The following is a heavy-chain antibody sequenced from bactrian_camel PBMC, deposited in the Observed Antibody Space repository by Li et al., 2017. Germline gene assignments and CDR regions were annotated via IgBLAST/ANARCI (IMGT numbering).Heavy chain of an antibody. CDR3: GAGNDAGRCNGGFCCRYQYRSRSGH. CDR1: GDTRRGYC. CDR2: IDSDGST. Sequence: VQLVESGGGSVQAGGSLRLSCAVSGDTRRGYCMGWFRQAPGEEREGVAAIDSDGSTTYADFVKGRFTISKDNAKDTLYLQMTDLKPEDTGMYYCGAGNDAGRCNGGFCCRYQYRSRSGHRGQGTQVTVS. V-gene: IGHV3S55*01. D-gene: IGHD1*01. J-gene: IGHJ4*01.